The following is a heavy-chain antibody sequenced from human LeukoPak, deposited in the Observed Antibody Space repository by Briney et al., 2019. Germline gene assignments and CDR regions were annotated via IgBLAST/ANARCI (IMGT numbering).Heavy chain of an antibody. CDR2: IRSKANSYAT. J-gene: IGHJ4*02. Sequence: GSLRLSCAASGFTFSGSAMHWVRQASGKGLEWVGRIRSKANSYATAYAASVKGRFTISRDDSKNTAYLQMNSLKTEDTAVYYCTSAVAGIIRFLDYWGQGTLVTVSS. CDR1: GFTFSGSA. V-gene: IGHV3-73*01. CDR3: TSAVAGIIRFLDY. D-gene: IGHD6-19*01.